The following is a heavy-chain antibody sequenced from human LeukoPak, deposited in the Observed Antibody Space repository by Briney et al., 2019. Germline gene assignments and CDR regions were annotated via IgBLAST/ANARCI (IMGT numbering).Heavy chain of an antibody. D-gene: IGHD6-13*01. CDR2: IYTSGST. CDR1: GGSISSGSYY. Sequence: SQTLSLTCTVSGGSISSGSYYWSWIRQPAGKGLEWIGRIYTSGSTNYNPSLKSRVTISVDTSKNQFSLKLSSVTASDTAVYYCARESIAAAGTSLVYWGQGTLVTVSS. CDR3: ARESIAAAGTSLVY. V-gene: IGHV4-61*02. J-gene: IGHJ4*02.